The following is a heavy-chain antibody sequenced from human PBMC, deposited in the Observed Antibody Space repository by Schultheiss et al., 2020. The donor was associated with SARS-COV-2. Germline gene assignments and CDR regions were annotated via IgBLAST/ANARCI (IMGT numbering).Heavy chain of an antibody. D-gene: IGHD3-10*01. J-gene: IGHJ4*02. V-gene: IGHV4-59*12. CDR2: IYYSGST. CDR3: ARVLLWFGELSHFDY. Sequence: SETLSLTCTVSGGSISSYYWSWIRQPPGMGLEWIGYIYYSGSTSHNPSLKSRVTISVDTSKNQFSLKVSSVTAADTAVYYCARVLLWFGELSHFDYWGQGTLVTVSS. CDR1: GGSISSYY.